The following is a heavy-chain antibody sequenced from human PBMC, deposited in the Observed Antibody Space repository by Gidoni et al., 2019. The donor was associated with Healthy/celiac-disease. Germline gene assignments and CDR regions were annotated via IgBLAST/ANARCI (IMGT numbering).Heavy chain of an antibody. V-gene: IGHV4-34*01. D-gene: IGHD6-13*01. CDR3: AGGIAIDY. Sequence: QVQLQQRGAGLSKPSDTLSLTRAAYGGSFSGYYWSWIRQPPGKGLEWIGEINHSGSTNYNPSLKSRVTISVDTSKNQFSLKPSSVTAADTAVYYCAGGIAIDYWGQGTLVTVSS. CDR2: INHSGST. J-gene: IGHJ4*02. CDR1: GGSFSGYY.